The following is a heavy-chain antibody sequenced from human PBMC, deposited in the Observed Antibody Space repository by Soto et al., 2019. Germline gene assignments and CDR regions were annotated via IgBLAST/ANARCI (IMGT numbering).Heavy chain of an antibody. D-gene: IGHD6-19*01. CDR2: IYYSGST. J-gene: IGHJ6*02. Sequence: SEPLPLTCTVSGGSISSVDYYWSWIRQPPGKGLEWIGYIYYSGSTYYNPPLKSRVTISVDTSKNQFSLKLSSVTAADTAVYYCARDSGSGWYSPNYYYGMDVWGQGTTVTVSS. CDR3: ARDSGSGWYSPNYYYGMDV. CDR1: GGSISSVDYY. V-gene: IGHV4-30-4*01.